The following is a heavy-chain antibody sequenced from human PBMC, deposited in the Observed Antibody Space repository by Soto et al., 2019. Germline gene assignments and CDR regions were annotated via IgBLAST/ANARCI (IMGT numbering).Heavy chain of an antibody. CDR2: IYTSGST. D-gene: IGHD2-2*01. CDR3: ARQTTYSSSWFDY. Sequence: SETLSLTCTVSGGSISNYYWTWIRQPAGKGLEWIGRIYTSGSTNYNPSLKSRVTMSVDTSKNQFSLKMSSVTAADTALYYCARQTTYSSSWFDYWGHGTLVTVSS. CDR1: GGSISNYY. V-gene: IGHV4-4*07. J-gene: IGHJ5*01.